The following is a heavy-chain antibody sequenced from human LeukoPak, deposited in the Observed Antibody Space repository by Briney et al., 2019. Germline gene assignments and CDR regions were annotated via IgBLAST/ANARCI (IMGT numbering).Heavy chain of an antibody. CDR3: ARVGYYDFWSGYGNWFDP. CDR2: IYHSGST. V-gene: IGHV4-4*02. Sequence: SETLSLTCTVSGDSINSLDLWSWVRQPPGKGLEWIGYIYHSGSTYYNPSLKSRVTISVDRSKNQFSLKLSSVTAADTAVYYCARVGYYDFWSGYGNWFDPWGQGTLVTVSS. D-gene: IGHD3-3*01. J-gene: IGHJ5*02. CDR1: GDSINSLDL.